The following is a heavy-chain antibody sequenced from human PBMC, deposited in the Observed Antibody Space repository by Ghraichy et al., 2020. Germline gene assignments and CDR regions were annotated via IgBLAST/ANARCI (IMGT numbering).Heavy chain of an antibody. CDR3: AREGSASSSWFDP. Sequence: SVKVSCKASGYTLTSYYIHWVRQAPGQGLEWMGTINPSGGFTNYAHKFQGRVTMTSDTSTGTVYMELSSLRSEDTAVYYCAREGSASSSWFDPWGRGTLVTVSS. V-gene: IGHV1-46*01. J-gene: IGHJ5*02. CDR1: GYTLTSYY. CDR2: INPSGGFT.